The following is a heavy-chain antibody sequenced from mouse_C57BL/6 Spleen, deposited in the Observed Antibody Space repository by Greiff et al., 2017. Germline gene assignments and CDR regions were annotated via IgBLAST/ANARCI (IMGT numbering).Heavy chain of an antibody. Sequence: QVTLKESGPGILQSSQTLSLTCSFSGFSLSTSGMGVSWIRQPSGKGLEWLAHIYWDDDKRYNPSLKRRLTISKDTARNQVFLKITSVNTADTAKYYCAGDYYVNPYHIGYWGQSATLTISS. J-gene: IGHJ2*01. CDR2: IYWDDDK. CDR1: GFSLSTSGMG. D-gene: IGHD1-1*01. V-gene: IGHV8-12*01. CDR3: AGDYYVNPYHIGY.